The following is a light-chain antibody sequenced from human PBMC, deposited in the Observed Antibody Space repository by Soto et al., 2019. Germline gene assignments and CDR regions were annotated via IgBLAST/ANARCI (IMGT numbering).Light chain of an antibody. CDR2: GAS. CDR1: QSVTTNY. Sequence: EIVLTQSPGTLSLSPGERATLSCRASQSVTTNYLAWYQQKIGQAPRLLIYGASNRATGIPDRVSGSGSGTDFTLTISRLEPEDFAVYYCPQHGTSPLPFGGGTKVEMK. CDR3: PQHGTSPLP. V-gene: IGKV3-20*01. J-gene: IGKJ4*01.